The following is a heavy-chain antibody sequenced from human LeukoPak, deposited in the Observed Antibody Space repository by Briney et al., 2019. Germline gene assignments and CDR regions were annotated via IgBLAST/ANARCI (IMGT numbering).Heavy chain of an antibody. Sequence: HPSETLSLTCTVSGGSISSSGYYWGWIRQPPGKGLEWIASIYYSGSTYYNPSLKSRVTISVDTSKNQLSLKLSSLTAADTAVYYCARHEYSGSYYGLSWFDPWGQGTLVTVSS. D-gene: IGHD1-26*01. CDR3: ARHEYSGSYYGLSWFDP. CDR2: IYYSGST. J-gene: IGHJ5*02. CDR1: GGSISSSGYY. V-gene: IGHV4-39*01.